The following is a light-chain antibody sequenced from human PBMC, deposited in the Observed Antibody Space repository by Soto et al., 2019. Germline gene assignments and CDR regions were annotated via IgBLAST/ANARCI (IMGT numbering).Light chain of an antibody. CDR3: SSYTSSNALV. J-gene: IGLJ2*01. V-gene: IGLV2-14*01. CDR1: SSDVGAYNY. CDR2: EVS. Sequence: QSVLTQPASVSGSPGQSITISCTGTSSDVGAYNYVSWYQQHPGKAPKLMIFEVSDRPSGVSNRFSGSKSGNTASLTISGLQAEDEADDYCSSYTSSNALVFGGGTKLTV.